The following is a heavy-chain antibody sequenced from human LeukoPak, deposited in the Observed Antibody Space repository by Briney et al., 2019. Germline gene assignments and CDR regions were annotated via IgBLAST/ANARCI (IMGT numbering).Heavy chain of an antibody. CDR2: ISYDGSNK. V-gene: IGHV3-30*04. CDR3: ALPAFGTSFDY. CDR1: GFTFSSYA. Sequence: QSGGSLRLSCAASGFTFSSYAMHWVRQALGKGLEWVAVISYDGSNKYYADSVKGRFTISRDNSKNTLYLQMNSLRAEDTAVYYCALPAFGTSFDYWGQGTLVTVSS. D-gene: IGHD6-13*01. J-gene: IGHJ4*02.